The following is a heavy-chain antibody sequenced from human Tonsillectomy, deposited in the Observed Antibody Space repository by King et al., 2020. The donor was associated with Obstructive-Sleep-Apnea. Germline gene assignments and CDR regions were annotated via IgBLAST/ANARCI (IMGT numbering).Heavy chain of an antibody. Sequence: LQLQESGPGLVKPSETLSVTCSVSGGSISSSTHYWGWIRQPPGKGLEWIGSIYYSGSTYYNPSLKSRVMISIDMSKNQFSLRLTSVTAADTAVYYCARVMAAAADYDMDVWGQGTTVIVSS. D-gene: IGHD6-13*01. J-gene: IGHJ6*02. CDR2: IYYSGST. V-gene: IGHV4-39*07. CDR1: GGSISSSTHY. CDR3: ARVMAAAADYDMDV.